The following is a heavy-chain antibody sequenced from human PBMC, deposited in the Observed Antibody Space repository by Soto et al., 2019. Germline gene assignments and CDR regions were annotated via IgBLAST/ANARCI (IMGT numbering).Heavy chain of an antibody. CDR1: GGSISSGGYY. Sequence: QVQLQESGPGLVKPSQTLSLTCTVSGGSISSGGYYWSWIRQHPGKGLEWIGYIYYSGSTYYNPSLKSRVTISVDTSKTQFSLTLSSVTAADTAVYYCAREGGIVGATAADYWGQGTLVTVSS. V-gene: IGHV4-31*03. CDR3: AREGGIVGATAADY. CDR2: IYYSGST. D-gene: IGHD1-26*01. J-gene: IGHJ4*02.